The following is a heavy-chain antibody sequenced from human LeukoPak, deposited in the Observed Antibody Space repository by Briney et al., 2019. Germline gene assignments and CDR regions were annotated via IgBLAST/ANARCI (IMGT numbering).Heavy chain of an antibody. CDR2: MTATGDTK. Sequence: GGSLRLSRTASGFTLSAYVMTWVRPAPGKGLEWVSGMTATGDTKYYADSVKGRFTISRDNSKNTLYLQLDSLRAEDTAVYYCARKSVIVYYGGLDPWGQGTLVTVSS. CDR3: ARKSVIVYYGGLDP. V-gene: IGHV3-23*01. CDR1: GFTLSAYV. D-gene: IGHD3-22*01. J-gene: IGHJ5*02.